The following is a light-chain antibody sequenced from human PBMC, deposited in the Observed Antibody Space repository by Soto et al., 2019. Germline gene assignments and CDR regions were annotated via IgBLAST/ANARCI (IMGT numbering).Light chain of an antibody. V-gene: IGKV1-5*01. Sequence: DITTTQSPSTLSASVGDRVTIPCRASQSISSWLAWYQQKPGKAPKLLIYDASSLESGVPQRFSGSGSGTEFTLTISSLQTDDFSTYYCQQYHSYWTFGQGSKV. CDR2: DAS. J-gene: IGKJ1*01. CDR3: QQYHSYWT. CDR1: QSISSW.